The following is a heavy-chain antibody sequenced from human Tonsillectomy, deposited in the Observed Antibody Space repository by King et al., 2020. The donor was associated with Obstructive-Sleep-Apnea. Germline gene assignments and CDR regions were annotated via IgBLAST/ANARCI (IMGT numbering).Heavy chain of an antibody. Sequence: VQLVESGGGLVQPGGSLRLSCAASGFTFSSYWMSWVRQTPGKGLDWGANIKKDGSEKYSVDSVRGRFTISRENAKNSLYLQMNSLRTEDTAVYYCARDRGYDSLTDHHSDDLDLWGQGTMVTVSS. CDR2: IKKDGSEK. D-gene: IGHD3-9*01. CDR1: GFTFSSYW. V-gene: IGHV3-7*03. J-gene: IGHJ3*01. CDR3: ARDRGYDSLTDHHSDDLDL.